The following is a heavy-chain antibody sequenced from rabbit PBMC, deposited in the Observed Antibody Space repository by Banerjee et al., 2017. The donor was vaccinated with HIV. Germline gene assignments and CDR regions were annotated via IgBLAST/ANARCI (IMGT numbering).Heavy chain of an antibody. Sequence: QSLEESGGDLVKPGASLTLTCTVSGLSLSSNVMCWVRQAPGKGLEWIGCIDTGDGNIYYASWAKGRFTISKTSSTTVTLQLNSLTAADTATYFCARGSNYYAFNLWGPGTLVTVS. D-gene: IGHD8-1*01. J-gene: IGHJ4*01. V-gene: IGHV1S40*01. CDR1: GLSLSSNV. CDR3: ARGSNYYAFNL. CDR2: IDTGDGNI.